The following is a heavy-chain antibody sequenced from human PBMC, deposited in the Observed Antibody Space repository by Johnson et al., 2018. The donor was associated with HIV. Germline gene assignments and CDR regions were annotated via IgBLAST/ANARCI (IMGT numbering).Heavy chain of an antibody. V-gene: IGHV3-33*06. CDR3: AKDQECSSGRYAFDI. D-gene: IGHD3-10*01. J-gene: IGHJ3*02. CDR1: GFTFSSYG. CDR2: IWYDGSNK. Sequence: QVQLVESGGGVVQPGRSLRLSCAASGFTFSSYGMHWVRQAPGKGLEWVAVIWYDGSNKYYADSVKGLFTISRDNSKNTLYLQMNSLRAEDTAVYYCAKDQECSSGRYAFDIWGQGTMVTVDS.